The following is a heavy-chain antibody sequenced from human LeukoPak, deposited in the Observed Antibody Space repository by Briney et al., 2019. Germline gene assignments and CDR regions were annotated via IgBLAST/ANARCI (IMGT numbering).Heavy chain of an antibody. CDR2: IYYSGST. V-gene: IGHV4-39*01. Sequence: SETLSLTCTVSGGSIRSSNYYWGWIRQPPGKGLEWIGNIYYSGSTYYNPSLKSRVTISVDTSKNQFSLKLSSVTAADTAVYYCARGVGEYFDYWGQGTLVTVSS. CDR3: ARGVGEYFDY. CDR1: GGSIRSSNYY. J-gene: IGHJ4*02. D-gene: IGHD3-10*01.